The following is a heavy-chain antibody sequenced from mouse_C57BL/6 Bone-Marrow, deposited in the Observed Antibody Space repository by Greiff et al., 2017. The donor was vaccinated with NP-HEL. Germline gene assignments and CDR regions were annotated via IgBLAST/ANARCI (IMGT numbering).Heavy chain of an antibody. CDR1: GFSFSDYY. D-gene: IGHD6-1*01. CDR2: ISNGGGST. V-gene: IGHV5-12*01. J-gene: IGHJ4*01. CDR3: ARHEAGAMDY. Sequence: EVMLVESGGGLVQPGGSLKLSCAASGFSFSDYYMSWVRQTPEKRLEWVAYISNGGGSTYYPDTVQGRFTISRDNAKNTLYLQMSRLKSEDTAMYYCARHEAGAMDYWGQGTSVTVSS.